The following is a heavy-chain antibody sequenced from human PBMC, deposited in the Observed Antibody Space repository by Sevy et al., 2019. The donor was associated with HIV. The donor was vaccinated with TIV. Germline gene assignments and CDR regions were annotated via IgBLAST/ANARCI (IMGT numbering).Heavy chain of an antibody. V-gene: IGHV4-59*01. Sequence: GSLRLSCTVSGGSISSYYWSWIRQPPGKGLEWIGYIYYSGSTNYNPSLKSRVTISVDTSKNQFSLKLSSVTAADTAVYYCARLRFLEWLDDAFDIWGQGTMVTVSS. CDR1: GGSISSYY. CDR2: IYYSGST. D-gene: IGHD3-3*01. CDR3: ARLRFLEWLDDAFDI. J-gene: IGHJ3*02.